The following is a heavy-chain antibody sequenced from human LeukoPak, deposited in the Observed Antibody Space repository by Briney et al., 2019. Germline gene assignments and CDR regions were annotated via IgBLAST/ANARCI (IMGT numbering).Heavy chain of an antibody. Sequence: PSETLSLTCTVSGGSITSYFWSWIRQPAGKGLEWIGRIHTSGSTNYNPSLKSRVTMSVDTSKNQFSLKLSSVTAADTAVYYCARDRSGGYYDYVWGSYPNWFDPWGQGTLVTVSS. D-gene: IGHD3-16*02. CDR3: ARDRSGGYYDYVWGSYPNWFDP. CDR1: GGSITSYF. J-gene: IGHJ5*02. V-gene: IGHV4-4*07. CDR2: IHTSGST.